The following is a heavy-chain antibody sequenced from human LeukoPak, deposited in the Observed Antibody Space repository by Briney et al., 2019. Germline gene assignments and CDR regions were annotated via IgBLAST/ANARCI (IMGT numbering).Heavy chain of an antibody. Sequence: GRSLRLSCAASGFSFSSYGMHWVRQAPGKGLEWVAVISYDGSNKYYADSVKGRFTISRDNSKNTLYLQMNSLRAEDTAMYYCAKLYYYDSSGQTSDYWGQGTLVTVSS. V-gene: IGHV3-30*18. J-gene: IGHJ4*02. CDR1: GFSFSSYG. CDR2: ISYDGSNK. CDR3: AKLYYYDSSGQTSDY. D-gene: IGHD3-22*01.